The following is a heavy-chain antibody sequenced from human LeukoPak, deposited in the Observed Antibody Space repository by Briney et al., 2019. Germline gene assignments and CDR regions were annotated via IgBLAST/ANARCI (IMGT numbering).Heavy chain of an antibody. J-gene: IGHJ4*02. CDR1: GYSISSGYY. Sequence: PSETLSLTCTVSGYSISSGYYWGWIRQPPGKGLEWIGSIYHSGSTYYNPSLKSRVTISVDTSKNQFSLKLSSVTAADTAVYYCAREEAVAGKVDYWGQGTLVTVSS. D-gene: IGHD6-19*01. V-gene: IGHV4-38-2*02. CDR2: IYHSGST. CDR3: AREEAVAGKVDY.